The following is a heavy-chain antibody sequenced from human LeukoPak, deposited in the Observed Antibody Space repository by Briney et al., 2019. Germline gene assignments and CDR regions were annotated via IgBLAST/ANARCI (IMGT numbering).Heavy chain of an antibody. J-gene: IGHJ5*02. CDR1: GFIVSANY. CDR3: ARGPGDGYCSGGSCYRFDP. D-gene: IGHD2-15*01. V-gene: IGHV3-53*01. Sequence: GGSLRLSCAASGFIVSANYMSWVRQAPGKGLEWVSVLYSGGSTSYADSVRGRFTISRDNSKNTLYLQLNSLRVDDTAVYYCARGPGDGYCSGGSCYRFDPWGRGTLVTVSS. CDR2: LYSGGST.